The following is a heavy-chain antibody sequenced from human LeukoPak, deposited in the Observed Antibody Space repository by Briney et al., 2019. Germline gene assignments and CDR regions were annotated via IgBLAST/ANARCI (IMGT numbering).Heavy chain of an antibody. J-gene: IGHJ4*02. CDR1: GFTFSSYG. CDR2: IWYDGSNK. D-gene: IGHD3-10*02. V-gene: IGHV3-30*19. CDR3: AREDPLFHYFDY. Sequence: PGRSLRLSCAASGFTFSSYGMHWVRQAPGKGLEWVAVIWYDGSNKYYADSVKGRFTISRDNSKNTPYLQMNSLRAEDTAVYYCAREDPLFHYFDYWGQGTLVTVSS.